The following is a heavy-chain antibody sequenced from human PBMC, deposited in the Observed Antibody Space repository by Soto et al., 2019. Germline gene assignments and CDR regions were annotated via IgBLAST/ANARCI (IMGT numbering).Heavy chain of an antibody. D-gene: IGHD3-22*01. V-gene: IGHV3-73*01. CDR2: IRSKANSYAT. CDR3: TSNYYDSSGYYSLYYYGMDV. J-gene: IGHJ6*02. CDR1: GFTFSGSA. Sequence: GSLRLSCAASGFTFSGSAMHWVRQASGKGLEWVGRIRSKANSYATAYAASVKGRFTISRDDSKNTAYLQMNSLKTEDTAVYYCTSNYYDSSGYYSLYYYGMDVWGQGTTVTVSS.